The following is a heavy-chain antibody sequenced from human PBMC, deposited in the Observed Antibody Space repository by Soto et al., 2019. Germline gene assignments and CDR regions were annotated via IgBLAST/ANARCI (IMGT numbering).Heavy chain of an antibody. D-gene: IGHD2-2*01. CDR1: GFTFSSYS. J-gene: IGHJ6*03. CDR3: ARGRRNCSSTSCRASHYYYMDV. V-gene: IGHV3-48*01. CDR2: ISSSSSTI. Sequence: PGGSLRLSCAASGFTFSSYSMNLVRQAPGKGLEWVSYISSSSSTIYYADSVKGRFTISRDNAKNSLYLQMNSLRAEDTAVYYCARGRRNCSSTSCRASHYYYMDVWGKGTTVTVSS.